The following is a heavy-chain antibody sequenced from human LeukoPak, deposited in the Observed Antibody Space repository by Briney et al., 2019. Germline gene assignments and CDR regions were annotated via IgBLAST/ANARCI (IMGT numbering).Heavy chain of an antibody. CDR2: ISAYNGNT. J-gene: IGHJ5*02. CDR1: GYTFTSYG. Sequence: ASVKVSCKASGYTFTSYGISWVRQAPGQGLEWTGWISAYNGNTNYAQKLQGRVTMTTGTSTSTAYMELRSLRSDDTAVYYCARDTWDSSGWMGFDPWGQGTLVTVSS. V-gene: IGHV1-18*01. CDR3: ARDTWDSSGWMGFDP. D-gene: IGHD6-19*01.